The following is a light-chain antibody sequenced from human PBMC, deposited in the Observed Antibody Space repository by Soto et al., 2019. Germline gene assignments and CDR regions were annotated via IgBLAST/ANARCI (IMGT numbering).Light chain of an antibody. J-gene: IGLJ1*01. CDR2: DVS. CDR3: SSYTSSSTLYV. Sequence: QSVLTQPASVSVSPGQSITISCTGTSSDVGGYNYVSWYQQHPGKAPKLIIYDVSNRPSGVSNRFSGSKSGNTASVTISGLQAEDEADYYCSSYTSSSTLYVFGTGTKVTVL. CDR1: SSDVGGYNY. V-gene: IGLV2-14*01.